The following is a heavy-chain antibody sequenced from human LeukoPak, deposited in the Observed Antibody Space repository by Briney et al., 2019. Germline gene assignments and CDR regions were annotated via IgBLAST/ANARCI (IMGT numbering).Heavy chain of an antibody. CDR1: GYTFTSYY. V-gene: IGHV1-46*01. Sequence: ASVKVSCKASGYTFTSYYMHWVRQAPGQGLEWMGIINPSGGSTSYAQKYQGRVTMTRDTSTSTVYMELSSLRSEDTAVYYCARVGIAVADFDYWGQGTLVTVSS. D-gene: IGHD6-19*01. J-gene: IGHJ4*02. CDR3: ARVGIAVADFDY. CDR2: INPSGGST.